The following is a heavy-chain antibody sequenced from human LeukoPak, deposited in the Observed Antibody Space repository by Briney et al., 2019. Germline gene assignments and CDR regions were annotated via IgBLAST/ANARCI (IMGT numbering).Heavy chain of an antibody. Sequence: KPGGSLRLSCAASGFTFSSYEMNWVRQAPGKGLEWVSYISSSGSTIYYADSVRGRFTIPRDNAKNSLYLQMNSLRAEDTAVYYCARAGVDYGDLDYWGQGTLVTVSS. CDR3: ARAGVDYGDLDY. CDR1: GFTFSSYE. J-gene: IGHJ4*02. CDR2: ISSSGSTI. D-gene: IGHD4-17*01. V-gene: IGHV3-48*03.